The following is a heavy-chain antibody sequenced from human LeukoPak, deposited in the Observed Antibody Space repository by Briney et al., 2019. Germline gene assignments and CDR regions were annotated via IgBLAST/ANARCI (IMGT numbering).Heavy chain of an antibody. V-gene: IGHV5-51*01. CDR2: IYPGDSDT. CDR1: GYSFVNYW. CDR3: AKIGYSSAWYPPSYFDY. J-gene: IGHJ4*02. D-gene: IGHD6-19*01. Sequence: GESLKISCKGSGYSFVNYWIGWVRQMPGKGLEWMGIIYPGDSDTRYSPSFQGQVTISADKSISTAYLQWSSLKASDTAMYYCAKIGYSSAWYPPSYFDYWGQGTLVTVSS.